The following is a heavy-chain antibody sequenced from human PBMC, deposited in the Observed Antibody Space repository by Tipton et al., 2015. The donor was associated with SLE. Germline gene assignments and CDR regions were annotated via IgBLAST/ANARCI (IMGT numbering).Heavy chain of an antibody. CDR1: GGSISSYY. J-gene: IGHJ3*02. V-gene: IGHV4-59*08. Sequence: TLSLTCTVSGGSISSYYWSWIRQPPGKGLEWIGYSYYSGSTNYNPSLKSRVTISVDTSKNQFSRKLSSVTAADTAVYYCARAPRLGALDIWGQGTMVTVSS. CDR3: ARAPRLGALDI. CDR2: SYYSGST. D-gene: IGHD6-19*01.